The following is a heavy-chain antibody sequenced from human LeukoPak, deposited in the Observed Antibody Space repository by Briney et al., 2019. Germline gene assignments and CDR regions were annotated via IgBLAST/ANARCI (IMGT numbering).Heavy chain of an antibody. V-gene: IGHV3-30*02. J-gene: IGHJ4*02. CDR1: GFTFSSYG. Sequence: GGSLRLSCAASGFTFSSYGMHWVRQAPGKGLEWVAVIWYDGSNKYYADSVKGRFTISRDNSKNTLYLQMNSLRAEDTAVYYCAKDRVMGYSYGNYFDYWGQGTLVTVSS. D-gene: IGHD5-18*01. CDR3: AKDRVMGYSYGNYFDY. CDR2: IWYDGSNK.